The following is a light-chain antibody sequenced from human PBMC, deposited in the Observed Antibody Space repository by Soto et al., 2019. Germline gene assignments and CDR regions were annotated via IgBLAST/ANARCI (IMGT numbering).Light chain of an antibody. CDR3: QQYSSYALT. CDR2: KAS. Sequence: DIQMTQSPSTLSASVGDRVTITCRASQSISSWLAWYQQKPGKAPNLLIYKASSLESGVPSRFSGSGSGTEFTLTISRLQPDDFATYYCQQYSSYALTFGGGTKVEIK. V-gene: IGKV1-5*03. CDR1: QSISSW. J-gene: IGKJ4*01.